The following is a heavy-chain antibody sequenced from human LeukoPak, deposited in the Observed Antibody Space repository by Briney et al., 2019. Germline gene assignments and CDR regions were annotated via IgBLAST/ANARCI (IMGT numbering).Heavy chain of an antibody. CDR2: INPNSGGA. J-gene: IGHJ4*02. V-gene: IGHV1-2*02. CDR1: GYTFTGYY. Sequence: ASVKVSCKASGYTFTGYYMHWVRQAPGQELEWMGWINPNSGGANYAQKFQGRVTMTRDTSISTAYMELSRLRSDDTAVYYCARGDRIAARPGHLDYWGQGTLVTVSS. CDR3: ARGDRIAARPGHLDY. D-gene: IGHD6-6*01.